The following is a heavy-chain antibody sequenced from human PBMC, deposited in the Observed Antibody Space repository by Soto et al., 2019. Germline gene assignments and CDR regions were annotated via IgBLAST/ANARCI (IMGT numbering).Heavy chain of an antibody. CDR2: IIPIFGTA. V-gene: IGHV1-69*06. CDR1: GGTFSSYA. Sequence: GPPVKVSCKASGGTFSSYAISWVRQAPGQGLEWMGGIIPIFGTANYAQKFQGRVTITADKSTSTAYMELSSLRSEDTAVYYCARDPDSNWMDNWFDPWGQGTLVTVSS. D-gene: IGHD1-1*01. CDR3: ARDPDSNWMDNWFDP. J-gene: IGHJ5*02.